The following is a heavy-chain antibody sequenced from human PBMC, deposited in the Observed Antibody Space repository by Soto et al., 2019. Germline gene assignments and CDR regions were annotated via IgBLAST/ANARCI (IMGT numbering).Heavy chain of an antibody. CDR2: TYYRSKWYN. D-gene: IGHD6-13*01. J-gene: IGHJ5*02. Sequence: LSLTCAISGDSVSSNSAAWNWIRQSPSRGLEWLGRTYYRSKWYNDYAVSVKSRITINPDTSKNQFSLQLNSVTPEDTAVYYCAHTPIAAAGANWFDPWGQGTLVTVSS. CDR3: AHTPIAAAGANWFDP. V-gene: IGHV6-1*01. CDR1: GDSVSSNSAA.